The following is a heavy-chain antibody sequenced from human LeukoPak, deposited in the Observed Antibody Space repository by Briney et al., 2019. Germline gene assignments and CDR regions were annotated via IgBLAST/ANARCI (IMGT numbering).Heavy chain of an antibody. D-gene: IGHD3-3*01. Sequence: ASVKVSCKASGYTFTSYDINWVRQATGQGLEWMGWMNPNSGNTGYAQKFQGRVTMTRNTSISTAYMELSSLRSEDTAVYYCAREGVVLRFLDTFWYFDYWGQGTLVTVSS. CDR2: MNPNSGNT. J-gene: IGHJ4*02. CDR1: GYTFTSYD. V-gene: IGHV1-8*01. CDR3: AREGVVLRFLDTFWYFDY.